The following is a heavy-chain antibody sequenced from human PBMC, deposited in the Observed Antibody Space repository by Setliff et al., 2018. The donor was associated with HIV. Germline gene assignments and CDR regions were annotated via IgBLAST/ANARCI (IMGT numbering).Heavy chain of an antibody. V-gene: IGHV4-39*07. CDR2: IDYSGSA. CDR1: GGSIRSSDYY. Sequence: PSETLSLTCTVSGGSIRSSDYYWGWIRQPPGKGLEWIGSIDYSGSAYYNPSLKSRVTISADTSKNQISLNLSSVTAADTAVYYCPLTSTWYYYHYYGVDVWGQGTTVTV. CDR3: PLTSTWYYYHYYGVDV. J-gene: IGHJ6*02. D-gene: IGHD6-13*01.